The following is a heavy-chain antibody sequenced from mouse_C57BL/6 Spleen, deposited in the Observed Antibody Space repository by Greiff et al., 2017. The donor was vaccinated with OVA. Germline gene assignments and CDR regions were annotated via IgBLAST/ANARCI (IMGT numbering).Heavy chain of an antibody. V-gene: IGHV5-6*01. CDR1: GFTFSSYG. J-gene: IGHJ4*01. CDR3: ARRFYCDYDGYAMDY. D-gene: IGHD2-4*01. Sequence: EVQVVESGGDLVKPGGSLKLSCAASGFTFSSYGMSWVRQTPDKRLEWVATISSGGSYTYYPDSVKGRFTISRDNAKNTQYLHMSSLKSEDTAMYYCARRFYCDYDGYAMDYWGQGTSVTVSS. CDR2: ISSGGSYT.